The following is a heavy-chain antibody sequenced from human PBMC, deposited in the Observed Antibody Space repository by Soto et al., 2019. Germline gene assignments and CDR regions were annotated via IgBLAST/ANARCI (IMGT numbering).Heavy chain of an antibody. CDR1: GGTISRYS. D-gene: IGHD2-2*01. CDR3: AREDRDRETGLVPAAIDGMDV. CDR2: VIPIFGIP. Sequence: QVQLVQSGAEVKKPGSSVKGSCKASGGTISRYSITWVRQAPGHGLEWIGRVIPIFGIPTYAQKFQGRVTITADESTSTAYMELSSLRSDDTAVYYCAREDRDRETGLVPAAIDGMDVWGQGTTVTVSS. V-gene: IGHV1-69*08. J-gene: IGHJ6*02.